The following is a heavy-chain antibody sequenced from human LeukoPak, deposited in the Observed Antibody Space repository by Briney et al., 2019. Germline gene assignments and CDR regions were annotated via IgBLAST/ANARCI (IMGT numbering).Heavy chain of an antibody. CDR3: ARGGRFLEWLPQAHYYYYMDV. V-gene: IGHV4-34*01. CDR1: GMSFSGYY. D-gene: IGHD3-3*01. J-gene: IGHJ6*03. Sequence: SETLSLTCAVYGMSFSGYYWSWIRQPPGKGLEWVGEINHSGSTNYNPSLKSRVTISVDTSKKQFSLKLTPVTAADTAMYYCARGGRFLEWLPQAHYYYYMDVWGKGTTVTVSS. CDR2: INHSGST.